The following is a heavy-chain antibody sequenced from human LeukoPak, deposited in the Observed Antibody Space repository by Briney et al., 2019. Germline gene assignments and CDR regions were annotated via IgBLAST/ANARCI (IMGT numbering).Heavy chain of an antibody. CDR1: GGSISSHY. V-gene: IGHV4-59*11. CDR2: IYYSGYT. J-gene: IGHJ5*02. Sequence: SETLSLTCTVSGGSISSHYWSWIRQPPGKGLEWIGYIYYSGYTNYNPSLKSRVTISVDTSKNQFSLKLSSVTAADTAVYYCARDLGYCSTISCYPWFGPWGQGTLVTVSS. D-gene: IGHD2-2*01. CDR3: ARDLGYCSTISCYPWFGP.